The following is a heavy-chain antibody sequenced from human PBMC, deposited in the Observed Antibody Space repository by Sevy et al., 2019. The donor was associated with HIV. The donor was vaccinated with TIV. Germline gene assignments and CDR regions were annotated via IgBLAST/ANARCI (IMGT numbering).Heavy chain of an antibody. CDR2: ISYDGSNK. CDR3: ARDQYYDSSGSPYFDY. CDR1: GFTFSSYA. Sequence: GGSLRLSCAASGFTFSSYAMHWVRQAPGKGLEWVAVISYDGSNKYYADSVKGRFTISRDNSKNTLYMQMNSLRAEVTAVYYCARDQYYDSSGSPYFDYWGQGTLVTVSS. J-gene: IGHJ4*02. V-gene: IGHV3-30-3*01. D-gene: IGHD3-22*01.